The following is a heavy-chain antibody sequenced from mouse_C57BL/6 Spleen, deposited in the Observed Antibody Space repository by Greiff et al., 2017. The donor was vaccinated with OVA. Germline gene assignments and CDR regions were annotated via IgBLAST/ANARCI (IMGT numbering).Heavy chain of an antibody. Sequence: VQLQQPGAELVRPGSSVKLSCKASGYTFTSYWMHWVKQRPIQGLEWIGNIDPSDSETHYNEKFKDKATLTVDKSSSTAYMQLSSLTSEDSAVYYCARDTDGGYFDVWGTGTTVTVSS. V-gene: IGHV1-52*01. CDR2: IDPSDSET. CDR3: ARDTDGGYFDV. D-gene: IGHD1-1*01. CDR1: GYTFTSYW. J-gene: IGHJ1*03.